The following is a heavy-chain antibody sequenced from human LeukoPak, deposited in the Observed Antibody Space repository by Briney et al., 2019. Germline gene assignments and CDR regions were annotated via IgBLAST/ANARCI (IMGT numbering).Heavy chain of an antibody. CDR2: IWFDGSKN. D-gene: IGHD2-2*02. CDR1: GFTVSSNY. CDR3: ARAPYTTGRSFYFDS. Sequence: GGSLRLSCAASGFTVSSNYMTWVRQAPGKGLEWVAIIWFDGSKNYYADSVKGRFTISRDSFNNTLYLQMNSLRAEDTGLYYCARAPYTTGRSFYFDSWGQGTLVTVSS. V-gene: IGHV3-33*08. J-gene: IGHJ4*02.